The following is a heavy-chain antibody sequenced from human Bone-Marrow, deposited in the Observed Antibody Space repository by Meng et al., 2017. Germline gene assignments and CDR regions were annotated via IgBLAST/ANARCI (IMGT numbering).Heavy chain of an antibody. V-gene: IGHV4-39*07. CDR1: VGAISASSFF. J-gene: IGHJ4*02. Sequence: LRLPEAGSGLGNPPSTRSTTSNVSVGAISASSFFCGWIRQAPGKGLEWIGTLHDSGSTYYNPSLKSRVTISADTSNSQFSLRLSSVTAADTAVYYCAREWGTLATAADDYWGQGTLVTVSS. D-gene: IGHD6-13*01. CDR3: AREWGTLATAADDY. CDR2: LHDSGST.